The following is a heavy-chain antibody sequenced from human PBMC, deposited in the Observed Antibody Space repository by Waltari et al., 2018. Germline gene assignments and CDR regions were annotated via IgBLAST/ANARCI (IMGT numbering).Heavy chain of an antibody. Sequence: EVQLVQSGAEVKKPGATVKLSCKASGYTFIDYFMHWVQQAPGKGLEWVGRIDPEDGETVYAEKFQGRVTITADTSTDTSYLELSSLRSDDTAVYYCAPLPGGSGQTFDYWGQGTLLTVSS. CDR1: GYTFIDYF. CDR3: APLPGGSGQTFDY. D-gene: IGHD3-10*01. J-gene: IGHJ4*02. CDR2: IDPEDGET. V-gene: IGHV1-69-2*01.